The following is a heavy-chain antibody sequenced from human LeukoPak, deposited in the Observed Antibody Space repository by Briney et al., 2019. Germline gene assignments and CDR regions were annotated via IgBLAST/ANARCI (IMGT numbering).Heavy chain of an antibody. J-gene: IGHJ3*02. Sequence: ASVKVSCKASGYTFTGYYMHWVRQAPGQGLEWMGWINPNSGGTNYAQKFQGRVTMTRDTSISTAYMELSRLRSDDTAVYYCARQAEVCSSTSCYRAPDAFDIWGQGTMVTVSS. D-gene: IGHD2-2*02. CDR2: INPNSGGT. CDR1: GYTFTGYY. CDR3: ARQAEVCSSTSCYRAPDAFDI. V-gene: IGHV1-2*02.